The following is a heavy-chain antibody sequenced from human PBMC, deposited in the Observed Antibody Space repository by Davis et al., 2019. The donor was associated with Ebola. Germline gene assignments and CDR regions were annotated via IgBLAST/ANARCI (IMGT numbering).Heavy chain of an antibody. Sequence: GGSLRLSCSASGFTFSSYSMNWVRQAPGKGLEWVSYISSSSSTIYYADSVKGRFTISRDNAKNSLYLQMNSLRDEDTAVYYCARDVSYCSGGSCYPYYFDYWGQGTLVTVSS. D-gene: IGHD2-15*01. CDR3: ARDVSYCSGGSCYPYYFDY. V-gene: IGHV3-48*02. CDR2: ISSSSSTI. J-gene: IGHJ4*02. CDR1: GFTFSSYS.